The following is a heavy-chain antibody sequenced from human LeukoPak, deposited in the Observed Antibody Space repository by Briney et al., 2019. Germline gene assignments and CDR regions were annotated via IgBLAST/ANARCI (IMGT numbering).Heavy chain of an antibody. D-gene: IGHD5-12*01. V-gene: IGHV1-18*01. CDR3: ARRIVAVQTFDY. J-gene: IGHJ4*02. Sequence: ASVKVSCKASGFTITSYGLNWVRQAPGQGLEWLGWISAYTGNTKYAQRLQGRVTMTTDKSTSTAYMELTSLTSDDTAVYYCARRIVAVQTFDYWGQGTLVTVSS. CDR1: GFTITSYG. CDR2: ISAYTGNT.